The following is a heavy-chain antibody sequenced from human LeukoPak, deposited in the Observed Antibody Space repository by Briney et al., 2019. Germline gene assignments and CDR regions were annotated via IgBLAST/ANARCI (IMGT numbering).Heavy chain of an antibody. J-gene: IGHJ1*01. D-gene: IGHD3-22*01. CDR2: ITTNGGRT. Sequence: QSGGSLRLSCAASGFTFASYGMSWVRQAPGKGLEWVSFITTNGGRTSYADSVEGRFTISRDNPRNTLHMQMNSLRDEDTAVYYCAIMHGYYDGTGYWVQWGQGTLVTVSP. CDR3: AIMHGYYDGTGYWVQ. V-gene: IGHV3-23*01. CDR1: GFTFASYG.